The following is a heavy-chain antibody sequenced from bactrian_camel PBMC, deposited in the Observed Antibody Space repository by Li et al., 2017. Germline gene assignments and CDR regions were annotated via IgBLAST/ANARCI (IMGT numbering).Heavy chain of an antibody. CDR2: IDSAGDT. D-gene: IGHD4*01. CDR1: DRLHDDF. V-gene: IGHV3S53*01. Sequence: QVQLVESGGGAVQAGGSLRLTCTTADRLHDDFCWGWFRQAPGKEREGVATIDSAGDTNYADSMKGRVTISQDNAKRTMYLHMNSLKSEDTAVYSCAPHGRSYVDYNCRAGLGQGTQVTVS. J-gene: IGHJ4*01.